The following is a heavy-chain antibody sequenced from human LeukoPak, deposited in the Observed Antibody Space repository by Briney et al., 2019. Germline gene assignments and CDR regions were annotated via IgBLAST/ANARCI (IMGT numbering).Heavy chain of an antibody. D-gene: IGHD4-17*01. Sequence: GGSPRLSCAAPGFTFSSYAMSWVRQAPGKGLEWVSAISGSGGSTYYADSVKGRFTISRDNSKNTLYLQMNSLRAEDTAVYYCAKDPYGDYVYYFDYWGQGTLVTVSS. CDR2: ISGSGGST. V-gene: IGHV3-23*01. J-gene: IGHJ4*02. CDR3: AKDPYGDYVYYFDY. CDR1: GFTFSSYA.